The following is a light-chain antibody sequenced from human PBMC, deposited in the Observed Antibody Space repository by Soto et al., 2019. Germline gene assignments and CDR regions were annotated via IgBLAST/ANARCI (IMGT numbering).Light chain of an antibody. J-gene: IGLJ3*02. V-gene: IGLV2-14*01. CDR2: DVS. CDR1: SSDVGGYNY. Sequence: QSALTQPASVSGSPGQSITISCTGTSSDVGGYNYVSWYQQHPGKAPKLMIYDVSNRPSGVSNRFSGSKSGNTASLTISGLQAEDEDDYYCSSYTNNRTLAFGGGTKLTVL. CDR3: SSYTNNRTLA.